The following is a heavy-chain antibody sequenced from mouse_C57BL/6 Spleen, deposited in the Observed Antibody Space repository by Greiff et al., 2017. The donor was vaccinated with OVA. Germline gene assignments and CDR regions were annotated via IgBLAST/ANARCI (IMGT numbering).Heavy chain of an antibody. V-gene: IGHV1-76*01. J-gene: IGHJ2*01. Sequence: VKLQESGAELVRPGASVKLSCKASGYTFTDYYINWVKQRPGQGLEWIARIYPGSGNTYYNEKFKGKATLTAEKSSSTAYMQLSSLTSEDSAVYFCARWADYWGQGTTLTVSS. CDR3: ARWADY. CDR2: IYPGSGNT. CDR1: GYTFTDYY.